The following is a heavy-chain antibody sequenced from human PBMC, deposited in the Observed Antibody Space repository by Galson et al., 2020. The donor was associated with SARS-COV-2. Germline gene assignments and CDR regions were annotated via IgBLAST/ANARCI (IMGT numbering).Heavy chain of an antibody. J-gene: IGHJ4*02. CDR1: GFTFSSYS. Sequence: GGSLRLSCAASGFTFSSYSMNWVRQPPGKGLEWVSSISSSSSYIYYADSVKGRFTISRDSAKNSLYLQMNSLRAEDTAVYYCARDPGYSYGYELDYWGQGTLVTVSS. D-gene: IGHD5-18*01. CDR3: ARDPGYSYGYELDY. V-gene: IGHV3-21*01. CDR2: ISSSSSYI.